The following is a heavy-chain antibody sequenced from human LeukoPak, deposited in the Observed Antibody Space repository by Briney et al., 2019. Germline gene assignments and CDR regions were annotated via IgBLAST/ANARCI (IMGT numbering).Heavy chain of an antibody. Sequence: GGSLRLSCAASGFTFSDYYMFWIRQAPGKGLEWVSYISNSGSIIYYADSVKSRFTVSRDNAKDSLYLQMNSLRAEDTAVYYCARAVSADTAMVYFDYWGQGTLVTVSS. V-gene: IGHV3-11*01. CDR3: ARAVSADTAMVYFDY. CDR2: ISNSGSII. CDR1: GFTFSDYY. J-gene: IGHJ4*02. D-gene: IGHD5-18*01.